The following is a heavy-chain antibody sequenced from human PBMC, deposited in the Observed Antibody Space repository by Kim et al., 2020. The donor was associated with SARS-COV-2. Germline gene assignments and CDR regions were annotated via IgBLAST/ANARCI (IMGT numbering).Heavy chain of an antibody. J-gene: IGHJ4*01. D-gene: IGHD3-10*01. Sequence: DYAISVKSRITIHPDAAENQFSLQLNSVTPEDTAVYYCARDYKVVGYFDYWGHGTLVTVSS. CDR3: ARDYKVVGYFDY. V-gene: IGHV6-1*01.